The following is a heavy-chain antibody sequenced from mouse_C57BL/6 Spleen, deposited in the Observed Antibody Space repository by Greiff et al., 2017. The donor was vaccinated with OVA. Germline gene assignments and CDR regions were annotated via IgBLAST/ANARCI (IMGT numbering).Heavy chain of an antibody. CDR3: ASRYDYVYAMDY. CDR1: GYTFTDYY. Sequence: EVQLQQSGPELVKPGASVKISCKASGYTFTDYYMNWVKQSHGKSLEWIGDINPNNGGTSYNQKFKGKATLTVDKSSSTAYMELRSLTSEDSAVYYCASRYDYVYAMDYWGQGTSVTVSS. J-gene: IGHJ4*01. D-gene: IGHD2-4*01. CDR2: INPNNGGT. V-gene: IGHV1-26*01.